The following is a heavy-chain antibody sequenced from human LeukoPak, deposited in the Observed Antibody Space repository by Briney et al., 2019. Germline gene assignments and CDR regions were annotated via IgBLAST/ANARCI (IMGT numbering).Heavy chain of an antibody. Sequence: SETLSLTCTVSGGSISSYYWSWIRQPPGKGLEWIGYIYYSGSTNYNPSLKSRVTISVDTPKNQFSLKLSSVTAADTAVYYCARGGAPGNWFDPWGQGTLVTVSS. CDR2: IYYSGST. D-gene: IGHD6-25*01. CDR1: GGSISSYY. CDR3: ARGGAPGNWFDP. J-gene: IGHJ5*02. V-gene: IGHV4-59*01.